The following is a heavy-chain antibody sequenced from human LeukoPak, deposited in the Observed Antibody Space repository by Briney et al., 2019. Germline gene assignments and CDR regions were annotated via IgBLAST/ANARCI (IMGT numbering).Heavy chain of an antibody. CDR3: ASPIITMVRGVIIHSFDY. V-gene: IGHV4-39*01. D-gene: IGHD3-10*01. Sequence: SETLSLTCTVSGGSISSSSYYWGWIRPPPGKGLEWIGSIYYSGSTYYNPSLKSRVTISVDTSKNQFSLKLSSVTAADTAVYYCASPIITMVRGVIIHSFDYWGQGTLVTVSS. CDR2: IYYSGST. J-gene: IGHJ4*02. CDR1: GGSISSSSYY.